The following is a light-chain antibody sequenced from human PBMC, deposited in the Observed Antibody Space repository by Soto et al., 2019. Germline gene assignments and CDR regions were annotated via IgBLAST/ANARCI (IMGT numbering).Light chain of an antibody. V-gene: IGKV1-39*01. CDR3: QQSYSNPRT. Sequence: DIQMTQSPSSLSASVGDRVTIPCRASQSISSYLTWYQQKPGKAPKLLMYAASSLQSGVPSRFSGSGSVTDFTLPISSLQPEDFAIYYCQQSYSNPRTFGQGTKVEIK. J-gene: IGKJ1*01. CDR2: AAS. CDR1: QSISSY.